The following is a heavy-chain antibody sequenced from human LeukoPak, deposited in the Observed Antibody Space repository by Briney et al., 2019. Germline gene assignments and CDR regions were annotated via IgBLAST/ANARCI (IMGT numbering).Heavy chain of an antibody. CDR2: IYYSGST. V-gene: IGHV4-39*01. Sequence: SETLSLTCTVSGGSISSSSYYWGWIRQPPGKGLEWIGSIYYSGSTYYNPSLKSRVTISVDTSKNQFSLKLSSVTAADTAVYYCARLRGMFITFGGAIDYWGQGTLVTVSS. CDR3: ARLRGMFITFGGAIDY. D-gene: IGHD3-16*01. J-gene: IGHJ4*02. CDR1: GGSISSSSYY.